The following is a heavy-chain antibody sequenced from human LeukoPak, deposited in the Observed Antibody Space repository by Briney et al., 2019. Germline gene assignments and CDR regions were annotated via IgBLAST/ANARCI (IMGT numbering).Heavy chain of an antibody. J-gene: IGHJ4*02. CDR1: GFTFSSYE. CDR2: ISSSGSTI. CDR3: ARDGDPSIVGATGYFDY. D-gene: IGHD1-26*01. V-gene: IGHV3-48*03. Sequence: PGGSLRLSCAASGFTFSSYEMNWVRQAPGKGLEWVSYISSSGSTIYYADSVKGRFTISRDNAKNSLYLQMNSLRAEDTAVYYCARDGDPSIVGATGYFDYWGQGTLVTVSS.